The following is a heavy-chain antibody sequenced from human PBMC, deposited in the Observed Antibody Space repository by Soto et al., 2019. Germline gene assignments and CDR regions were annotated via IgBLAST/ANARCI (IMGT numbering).Heavy chain of an antibody. J-gene: IGHJ6*02. CDR3: AKESVPYYHHSGMDV. Sequence: QVQLVESGGGVVQPGRSLRLSCAASGFTFSNYVMHWVRQAPGKGLEWVAATSYDGGDKYYVASVKGRFTISRDKSKSTLYLQMNRLRAEDTAVHYCAKESVPYYHHSGMDVWGLGTTVTVSS. CDR1: GFTFSNYV. V-gene: IGHV3-30*18. CDR2: TSYDGGDK.